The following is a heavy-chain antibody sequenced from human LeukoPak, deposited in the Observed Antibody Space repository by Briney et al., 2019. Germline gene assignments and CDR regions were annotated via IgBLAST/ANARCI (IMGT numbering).Heavy chain of an antibody. CDR1: GGSISSSLYY. V-gene: IGHV4-39*01. Sequence: KPSETLSLTCTVSGGSISSSLYYWGWIRPPPGEGLEWVGSIYSGSTYYNPSLKSRVTISVDTSKNQFSLKLSSVTAAVTAVYYCARSPMIRGVMGWFDPWGQGTLVTVSS. D-gene: IGHD3-10*01. J-gene: IGHJ5*02. CDR3: ARSPMIRGVMGWFDP. CDR2: IYSGST.